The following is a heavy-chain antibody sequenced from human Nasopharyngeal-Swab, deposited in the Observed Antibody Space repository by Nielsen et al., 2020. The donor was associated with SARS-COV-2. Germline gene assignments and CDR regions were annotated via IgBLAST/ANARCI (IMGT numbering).Heavy chain of an antibody. J-gene: IGHJ6*02. CDR1: GYTFNSYG. CDR2: ISAYNGNT. Sequence: ASVKVSCKASGYTFNSYGISWVRQAPGQGLEWMGWISAYNGNTNYAQKLQGRVTITGDTSASTAYMELSSLRSEDTAVYYCARDDSRREYQLLSALNYYYYGMDVWGQGTTVTVSS. CDR3: ARDDSRREYQLLSALNYYYYGMDV. V-gene: IGHV1-18*01. D-gene: IGHD2-2*01.